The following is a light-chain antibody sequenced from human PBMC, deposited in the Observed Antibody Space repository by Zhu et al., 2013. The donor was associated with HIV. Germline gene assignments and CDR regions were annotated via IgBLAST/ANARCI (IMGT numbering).Light chain of an antibody. CDR1: QGIRTD. V-gene: IGKV1-6*01. J-gene: IGKJ3*01. CDR2: GAS. Sequence: AIQMTQSPSSLSASVGDRVTITCRASQGIRTDLGWYQQKPGKAPKLLIFGASALQSGVPSRFIGSGTGTEFTLTITSLQPEDVATYFCQKYNRAPFTFGPGTTV. CDR3: QKYNRAPFT.